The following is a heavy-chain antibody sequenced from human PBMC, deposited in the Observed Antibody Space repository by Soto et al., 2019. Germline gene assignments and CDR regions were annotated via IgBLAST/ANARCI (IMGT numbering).Heavy chain of an antibody. V-gene: IGHV4-34*01. J-gene: IGHJ3*02. D-gene: IGHD2-2*01. Sequence: SETLSLTCAVYGGSFSGYYWSWIRQPPGKGLEWIGEINHSGSTNYNPSLKSRVTISVDTSKNQFSLKLSSVTAADTAVYYCARGRYCSSTSCYRRLPIKNAFDIWGQGTMVTVSS. CDR3: ARGRYCSSTSCYRRLPIKNAFDI. CDR1: GGSFSGYY. CDR2: INHSGST.